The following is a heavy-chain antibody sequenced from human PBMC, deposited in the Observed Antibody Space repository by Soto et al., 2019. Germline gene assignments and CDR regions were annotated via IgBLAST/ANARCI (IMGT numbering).Heavy chain of an antibody. Sequence: QVTLKESGPVLVKPTETLTLTCTVSGFSLSNARMGVSWIRQPPGKALEWLAHIFSNDEKSYSTSLKSRLTISKDTSKSQVVLTMTNMDPVDTATYDCARIGLVGATYYFDYWGQGTLVTVSS. CDR1: GFSLSNARMG. J-gene: IGHJ4*02. V-gene: IGHV2-26*01. D-gene: IGHD1-26*01. CDR3: ARIGLVGATYYFDY. CDR2: IFSNDEK.